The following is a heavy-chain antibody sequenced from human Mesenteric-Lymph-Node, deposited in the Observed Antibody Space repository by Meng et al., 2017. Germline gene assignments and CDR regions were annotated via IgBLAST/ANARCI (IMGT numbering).Heavy chain of an antibody. CDR3: ARDRGAVAGLTDI. CDR1: GGSISSYY. J-gene: IGHJ3*02. D-gene: IGHD6-19*01. Sequence: SETLSLTCTVSGGSISSYYWSWIRQPPGKGLEWIGYIYYSGSTNYNPSLKSRVTISVDTSKNQFSLKLSSVTAADTAVYYCARDRGAVAGLTDIWGQGTMVTVSS. CDR2: IYYSGST. V-gene: IGHV4-59*12.